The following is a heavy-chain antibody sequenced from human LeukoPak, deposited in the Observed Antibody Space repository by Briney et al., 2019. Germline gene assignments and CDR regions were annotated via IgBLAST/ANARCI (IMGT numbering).Heavy chain of an antibody. CDR3: AKDSNGYHFDY. Sequence: SGGSLRLSCAASGFTFSSSAMSWVRQAPGKGLEWVSAISGSGAGTYYADSVKGRFTISRDTSKNTLYLQMNSLRAEDTAVYYCAKDSNGYHFDYWGQGTLVTVSS. CDR1: GFTFSSSA. V-gene: IGHV3-23*01. CDR2: ISGSGAGT. J-gene: IGHJ4*02. D-gene: IGHD6-25*01.